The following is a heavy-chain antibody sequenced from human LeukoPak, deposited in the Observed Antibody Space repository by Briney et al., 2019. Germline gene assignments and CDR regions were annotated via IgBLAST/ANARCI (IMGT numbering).Heavy chain of an antibody. CDR3: ARDGAARLGYNWFDP. V-gene: IGHV1-69*05. Sequence: SVKVSCKASGGTFSSYAISWVRQAPGQGLGWMGGIIPIFGTANYAQKFQGRVTITTDESTSTAYMELSSLRSEDTAVYYCARDGAARLGYNWFDPWGQGTLVTVSS. CDR1: GGTFSSYA. J-gene: IGHJ5*02. D-gene: IGHD6-6*01. CDR2: IIPIFGTA.